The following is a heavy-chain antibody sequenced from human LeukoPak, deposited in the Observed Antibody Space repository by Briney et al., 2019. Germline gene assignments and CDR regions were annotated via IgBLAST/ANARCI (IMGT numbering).Heavy chain of an antibody. CDR2: ISYDGSNK. J-gene: IGHJ2*01. D-gene: IGHD4-17*01. V-gene: IGHV3-30*18. CDR3: AKRGGDYGDYVVYWYFDL. Sequence: GRSLRLSCAASGFTFSSYGMHWVRQAPGKGLEWVAVISYDGSNKYYADSVKGRFTISRDNSKNTLYLQMNSLRAEDTAVYYCAKRGGDYGDYVVYWYFDLWGRGTLVTVSS. CDR1: GFTFSSYG.